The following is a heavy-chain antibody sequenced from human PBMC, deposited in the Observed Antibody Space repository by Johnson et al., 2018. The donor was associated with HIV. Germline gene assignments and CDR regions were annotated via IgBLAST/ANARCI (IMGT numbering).Heavy chain of an antibody. CDR3: ARDHLSSRGAFDI. V-gene: IGHV3-30*02. CDR1: GFIFSDHY. CDR2: IRYDGSNK. D-gene: IGHD6-13*01. J-gene: IGHJ3*02. Sequence: QMQLVESGGGLVQPGGSLRLSCVASGFIFSDHYMDWVRQAPGKGLEWVAFIRYDGSNKYYADSVKGRFTISRDNSKNPPYLQMNSLRAEDTALYYCARDHLSSRGAFDIWGQGTMVTVSS.